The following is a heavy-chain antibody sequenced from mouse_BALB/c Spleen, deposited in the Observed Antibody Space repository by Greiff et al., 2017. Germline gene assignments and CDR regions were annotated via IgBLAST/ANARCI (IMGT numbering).Heavy chain of an antibody. V-gene: IGHV14-3*02. Sequence: VQLKESGAELVKPGASVKLSCTASGFNIKDTYMHWVKQRPEQGLEWIGRIDPANGNTKYDPKFQGKATITADTSSNTAYLQLSSLTSEDTAVYYCARAGFYDYGYYAMDYWGQGTSVTVSS. J-gene: IGHJ4*01. CDR3: ARAGFYDYGYYAMDY. D-gene: IGHD2-4*01. CDR2: IDPANGNT. CDR1: GFNIKDTY.